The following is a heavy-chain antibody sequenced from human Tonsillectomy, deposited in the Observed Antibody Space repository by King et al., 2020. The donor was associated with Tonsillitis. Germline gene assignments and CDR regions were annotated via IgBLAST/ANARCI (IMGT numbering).Heavy chain of an antibody. Sequence: QLVQSGGGLVQPGGSLRLSCAASGFTFSSYAMSWVRQAPGKGLEWVSAISGSGGSTYYADSVKGRFTISRDNSKNTLYLQMNSLRAEDTAVYYCAKGEYSSSLRRRDYYYYYGMDVWGQGTTVTVSS. D-gene: IGHD6-6*01. V-gene: IGHV3-23*04. CDR2: ISGSGGST. CDR1: GFTFSSYA. CDR3: AKGEYSSSLRRRDYYYYYGMDV. J-gene: IGHJ6*02.